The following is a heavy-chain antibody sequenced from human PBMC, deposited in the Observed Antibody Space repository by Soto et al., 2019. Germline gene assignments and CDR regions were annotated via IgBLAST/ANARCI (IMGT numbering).Heavy chain of an antibody. V-gene: IGHV4-34*01. Sequence: SETLSLTCAVYGGSFSGYIWTWIRQTPGKGLQWIGQINHSGSSIYNPSLKNRVTISTMSNNKFSLELSSVTAADTAVYYFTRGLFSGSSYSGSWYYFDSWGQGTMVTVSS. D-gene: IGHD1-26*01. CDR2: INHSGSS. CDR3: TRGLFSGSSYSGSWYYFDS. CDR1: GGSFSGYI. J-gene: IGHJ4*02.